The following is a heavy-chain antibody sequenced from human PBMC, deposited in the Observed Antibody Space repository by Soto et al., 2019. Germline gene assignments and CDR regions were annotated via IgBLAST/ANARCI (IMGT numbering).Heavy chain of an antibody. CDR1: GGTFSSYA. Sequence: QVQLVQSGAEVKKPGSSVKVSCKASGGTFSSYAISWVRQAPGQGLEWMGGIIPIFGTANYAQKFQGRVTLTADESTSTAYMELSSLRSEDTAVYYCASGYDFWSGYYTGILDYWGQGTLVTVSS. CDR3: ASGYDFWSGYYTGILDY. CDR2: IIPIFGTA. J-gene: IGHJ4*02. V-gene: IGHV1-69*01. D-gene: IGHD3-3*01.